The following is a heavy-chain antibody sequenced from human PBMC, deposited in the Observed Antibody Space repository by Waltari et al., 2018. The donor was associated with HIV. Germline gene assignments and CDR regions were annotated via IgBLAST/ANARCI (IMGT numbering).Heavy chain of an antibody. D-gene: IGHD3-22*01. CDR1: GMTFRDFD. J-gene: IGHJ4*02. CDR3: ASSWGNSAYYD. V-gene: IGHV3-23*01. CDR2: IGSGSDI. Sequence: EVQLLESGGGLVQPGGSLRLSCAASGMTFRDFDMTWVRQAPGKGLEWVSIIGSGSDIYYAESVKGRFTISRDNSKSALYLDMDNLRADDTAVYFCASSWGNSAYYDWGQGTLVTVSS.